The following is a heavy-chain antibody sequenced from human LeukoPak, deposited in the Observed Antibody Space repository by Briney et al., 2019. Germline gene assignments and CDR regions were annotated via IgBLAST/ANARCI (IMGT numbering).Heavy chain of an antibody. J-gene: IGHJ4*02. CDR3: ARGHLRTGTREFDY. V-gene: IGHV4-34*01. CDR1: GGSFNDYF. Sequence: SETLSLTCAVYGGSFNDYFWSWIRQPPRKWLGWIGEINHSGSTKYTASLKSRVAISVDTSKNQFSLKLNSVTAADTAVYFCARGHLRTGTREFDYWGQGTLVTASS. CDR2: INHSGST. D-gene: IGHD1-7*01.